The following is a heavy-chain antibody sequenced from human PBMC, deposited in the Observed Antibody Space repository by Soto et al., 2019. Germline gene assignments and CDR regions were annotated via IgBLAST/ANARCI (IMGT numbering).Heavy chain of an antibody. CDR1: GGSFSGYY. J-gene: IGHJ4*02. V-gene: IGHV4-34*01. CDR2: INHSGST. CDR3: AKPQRDSGRLYYFDY. Sequence: SETLSLTCAVYGGSFSGYYWSWIRQPPGKGLEWIGEINHSGSTNYNPSLKSRVTISVDTSKNQFSLKLSSVTAADTAVYYCAKPQRDSGRLYYFDYWGQGTLVT. D-gene: IGHD1-26*01.